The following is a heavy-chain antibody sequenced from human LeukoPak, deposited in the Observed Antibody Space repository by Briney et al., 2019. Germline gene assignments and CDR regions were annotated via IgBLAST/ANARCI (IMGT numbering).Heavy chain of an antibody. J-gene: IGHJ4*02. D-gene: IGHD6-13*01. CDR1: GFTVSSNY. Sequence: GGSLRLSCAASGFTVSSNYMSWVRQAPGRGLEWVSVIYSGGSTYYADSVKGRFTISRDNSKNTLYLQMNSLRAEDTAVYYCAKAGKYSSSWYGGDYWGQGTLVTVSS. V-gene: IGHV3-53*01. CDR3: AKAGKYSSSWYGGDY. CDR2: IYSGGST.